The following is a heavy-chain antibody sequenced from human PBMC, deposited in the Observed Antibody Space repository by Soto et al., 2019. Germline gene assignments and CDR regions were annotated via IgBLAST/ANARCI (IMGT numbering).Heavy chain of an antibody. V-gene: IGHV3-53*01. Sequence: PGGSLRLSCSASGFSVNNNYMTWVRQAPGRRPEWVAVIYTRGTTHYADFATGRFTFSRDNSKNTLYLQMDSLRPEDTAAYYCAKLWGYYFESWGPGTLVTVSS. D-gene: IGHD2-21*01. CDR3: AKLWGYYFES. J-gene: IGHJ4*02. CDR1: GFSVNNNY. CDR2: IYTRGTT.